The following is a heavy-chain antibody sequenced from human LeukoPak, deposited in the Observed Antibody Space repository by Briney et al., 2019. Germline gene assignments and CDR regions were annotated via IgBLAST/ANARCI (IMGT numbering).Heavy chain of an antibody. J-gene: IGHJ5*02. CDR3: ARAQWLGYNWFDP. V-gene: IGHV1-69*13. CDR1: GGTFGSYA. Sequence: SVKVSCKASGGTFGSYAISWVRQAPGQGLEWMGGIIPIFGTANYAQKFQGRVTITADESTSTAFMELSSLRSEDTAVYYCARAQWLGYNWFDPWGQGTLVTVSS. CDR2: IIPIFGTA. D-gene: IGHD6-19*01.